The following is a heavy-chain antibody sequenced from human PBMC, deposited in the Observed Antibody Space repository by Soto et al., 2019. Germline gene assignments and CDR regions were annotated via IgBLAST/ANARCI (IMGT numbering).Heavy chain of an antibody. V-gene: IGHV3-53*02. CDR3: ARTLGYCTQGICYGYHYYGMDV. Sequence: EVRLVETGGGLIQPGGSLRLSCAASDFTVSTHYMSWVRQAPGKGLEWVSVIYHGGSTYYADSVKGRFTISRDHSKNTLYLQMNSLRAEDTAVYYCARTLGYCTQGICYGYHYYGMDVWGQGTTVTVSS. CDR1: DFTVSTHY. J-gene: IGHJ6*02. CDR2: IYHGGST. D-gene: IGHD2-8*01.